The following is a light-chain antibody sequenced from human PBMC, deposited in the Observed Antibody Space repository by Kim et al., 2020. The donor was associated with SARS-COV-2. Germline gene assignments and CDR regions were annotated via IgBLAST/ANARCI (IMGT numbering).Light chain of an antibody. CDR1: SLRSYY. V-gene: IGLV3-19*01. J-gene: IGLJ3*02. CDR3: NSRDSSGNHWV. Sequence: SSELTQDPAVSVALGQTDRITCQGDSLRSYYASWYQQKPGQAPVLVIYGKNNRPSGIPDRFSGSSSGNTASLTITGAQAEDEADYYCNSRDSSGNHWVFGGGPKLTVL. CDR2: GKN.